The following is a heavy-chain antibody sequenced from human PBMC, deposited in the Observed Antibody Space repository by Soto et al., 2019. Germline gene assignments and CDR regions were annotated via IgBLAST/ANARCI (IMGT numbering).Heavy chain of an antibody. J-gene: IGHJ4*02. CDR2: IYYSGST. V-gene: IGHV4-31*03. CDR1: GGSISSGGYY. CDR3: ARCKTYYFDY. Sequence: TLSLPFTVSGGSISSGGYYWSFIRQHPGKGLEWIGYIYYSGSTYYNPSLKSRVTISVDTSKNQFSLKLSSVTAADTAVYYCARCKTYYFDYWGQGTLVTVSS.